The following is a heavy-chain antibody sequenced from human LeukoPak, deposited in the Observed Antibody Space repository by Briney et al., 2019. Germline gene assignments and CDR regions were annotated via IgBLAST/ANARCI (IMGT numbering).Heavy chain of an antibody. Sequence: AVKVSCKASGGTFSSYAISWVRQAPGQGLEWMGRIISILGIANYAKKFQGRVTITADKSTSTAYMELSSLRSEDTAVYYCASSFNYYDSSGYYSFGYWGQGTLVTVSS. CDR3: ASSFNYYDSSGYYSFGY. J-gene: IGHJ4*02. CDR1: GGTFSSYA. V-gene: IGHV1-69*04. D-gene: IGHD3-22*01. CDR2: IISILGIA.